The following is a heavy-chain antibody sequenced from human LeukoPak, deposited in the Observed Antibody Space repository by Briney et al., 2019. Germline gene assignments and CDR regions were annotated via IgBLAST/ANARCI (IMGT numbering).Heavy chain of an antibody. CDR1: GFTFSNFG. CDR2: IWYDGSSK. V-gene: IGHV3-33*01. Sequence: PGGSLRLSCAASGFTFSNFGMYWVRQAPGKGLEWVAVIWYDGSSKFYADSVKGRFTISRDNSKNTLYLQMDSLRAEDTAVYYCARDQLPSRGYSYGYSYYYYGMDVWGQGTTVTVSS. D-gene: IGHD5-18*01. CDR3: ARDQLPSRGYSYGYSYYYYGMDV. J-gene: IGHJ6*02.